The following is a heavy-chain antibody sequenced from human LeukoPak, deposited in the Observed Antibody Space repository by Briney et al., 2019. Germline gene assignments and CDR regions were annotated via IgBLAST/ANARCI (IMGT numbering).Heavy chain of an antibody. CDR3: TRVSRSGSYSDF. CDR1: GFTFSSYS. Sequence: PGGSLRLSCAASGFTFSSYSMNWVRQAPGKGLEWVSSISSSSSYIYYADSVKGRFTISRDNAKNSLYLQMNSLKTEDTAVYYCTRVSRSGSYSDFWGQGTLVTVSS. V-gene: IGHV3-21*03. J-gene: IGHJ4*02. D-gene: IGHD3-10*01. CDR2: ISSSSSYI.